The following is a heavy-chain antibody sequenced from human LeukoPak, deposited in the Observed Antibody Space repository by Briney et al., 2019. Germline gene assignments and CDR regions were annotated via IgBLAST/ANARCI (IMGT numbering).Heavy chain of an antibody. Sequence: SETLSLTCAVYGGSFSGYYWSWIRQPPGKGLEWIGEINHSGSTNYNPSLKSRVTISVNTSKNQFSLKLSSVTAADTAVYYCARFNYGDYYFDYWGQGTLVTVSS. CDR1: GGSFSGYY. CDR2: INHSGST. J-gene: IGHJ4*02. D-gene: IGHD4-17*01. CDR3: ARFNYGDYYFDY. V-gene: IGHV4-34*01.